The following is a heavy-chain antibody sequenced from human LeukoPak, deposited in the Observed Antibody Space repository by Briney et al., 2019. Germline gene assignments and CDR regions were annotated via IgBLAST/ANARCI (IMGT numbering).Heavy chain of an antibody. V-gene: IGHV3-30*14. CDR2: VSYEGTIK. CDR1: GFAFSNFA. Sequence: GGSLRLSCAASGFAFSNFAMHWVRQAPGKGLEWVAVVSYEGTIKYYSDTAKGRFTISRDNSNSLISLQMNNLTTEDTAVYYCAREKFDSWGQGTLVIVSP. CDR3: AREKFDS. J-gene: IGHJ5*01.